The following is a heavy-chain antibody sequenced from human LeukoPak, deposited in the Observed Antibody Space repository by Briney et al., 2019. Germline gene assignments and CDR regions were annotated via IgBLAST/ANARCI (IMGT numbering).Heavy chain of an antibody. V-gene: IGHV4-30-4*08. Sequence: KPSQTLSLTCTVSGGSISSGDYYWSWIRQPPGKGLEWIGYIYYSGSTYYNPSLKSRVTISVDTSKNQFSLKLSSVTAADTAMYYCARGGSRYLAPYMDVWGKGTTVTVSS. D-gene: IGHD3-9*01. CDR3: ARGGSRYLAPYMDV. CDR1: GGSISSGDYY. CDR2: IYYSGST. J-gene: IGHJ6*03.